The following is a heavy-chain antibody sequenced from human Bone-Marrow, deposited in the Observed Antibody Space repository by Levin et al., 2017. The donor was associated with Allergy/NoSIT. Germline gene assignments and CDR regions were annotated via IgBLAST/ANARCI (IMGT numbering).Heavy chain of an antibody. V-gene: IGHV4-59*01. CDR2: IYYSGST. CDR1: GGSISSYY. CDR3: ARGGPYYDSSGYSTDFDY. J-gene: IGHJ4*02. D-gene: IGHD3-22*01. Sequence: SETLSLTCTVSGGSISSYYWSWIRQPPGKGLEWIGYIYYSGSTNYNPSLKSRVTISVDTSKNQFSLKLSSVTAADTAVYYCARGGPYYDSSGYSTDFDYWGQGTLVTVSS.